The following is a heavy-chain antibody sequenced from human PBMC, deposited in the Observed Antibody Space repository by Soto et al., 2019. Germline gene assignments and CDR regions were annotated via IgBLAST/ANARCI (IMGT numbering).Heavy chain of an antibody. J-gene: IGHJ4*02. CDR2: ISAFNGNT. CDR3: ARDVLWFGELLHFDY. Sequence: ASVKVSCKTFGYTFTSYGISWVRQAPGQGLEWMGWISAFNGNTNYAQNLQGRVTMTTDTSTSTAYMELRSLRSDDTAVYYCARDVLWFGELLHFDYWGQGTLVTVSS. CDR1: GYTFTSYG. D-gene: IGHD3-10*01. V-gene: IGHV1-18*01.